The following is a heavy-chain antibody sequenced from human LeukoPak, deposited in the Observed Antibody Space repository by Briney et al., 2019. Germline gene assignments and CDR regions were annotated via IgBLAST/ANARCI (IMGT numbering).Heavy chain of an antibody. J-gene: IGHJ5*02. CDR3: ARVVTPRYCSTTSCYWKAWFDP. CDR1: GYTFTSYG. D-gene: IGHD2-2*01. CDR2: ISAYNGNT. V-gene: IGHV1-18*01. Sequence: ASVKVSCKASGYTFTSYGISWVRQAPGQGLEWMGWISAYNGNTNYAQKLQGRVTMTRDTSTSTAYMELSSLRSEDTAMYYCARVVTPRYCSTTSCYWKAWFDPWGQGTLVTVSS.